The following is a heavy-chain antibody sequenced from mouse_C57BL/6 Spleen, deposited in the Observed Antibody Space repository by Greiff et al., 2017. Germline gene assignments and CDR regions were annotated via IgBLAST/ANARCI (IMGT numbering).Heavy chain of an antibody. J-gene: IGHJ4*01. V-gene: IGHV5-17*01. CDR3: ARSIYYGNYWSYYDMDY. CDR2: ISSGSSTI. CDR1: GFTFSDYG. D-gene: IGHD2-1*01. Sequence: EVQLVESGGGLVKPGGSLKLSCAASGFTFSDYGMHWVRQAPEKGLEWVAYISSGSSTIYYADTVKGRFTISRDNAKNTLFLQMTSLRSEDTAMYDCARSIYYGNYWSYYDMDYWGQGTSVTVSS.